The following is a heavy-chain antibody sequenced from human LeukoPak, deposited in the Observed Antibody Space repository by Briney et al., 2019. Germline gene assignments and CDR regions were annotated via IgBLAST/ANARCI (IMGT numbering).Heavy chain of an antibody. D-gene: IGHD1-26*01. CDR2: IYYSGST. CDR3: ARRRWELLSNAFDI. V-gene: IGHV4-39*01. Sequence: SETLSLTCTVSGGSISSSSYYWGWIRQPPGKGLEWIGSIYYSGSTYYNPPLKSRVTISVDTSKNQFSLKLSSVTAADTAVYYCARRRWELLSNAFDIWGQGTMVTVSS. CDR1: GGSISSSSYY. J-gene: IGHJ3*02.